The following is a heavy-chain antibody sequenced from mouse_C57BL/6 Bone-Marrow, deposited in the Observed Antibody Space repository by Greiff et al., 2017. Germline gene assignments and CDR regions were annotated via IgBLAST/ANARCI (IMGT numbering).Heavy chain of an antibody. CDR1: GYTFTTYP. CDR2: FHPYNDDT. Sequence: VQLQQSGAELVKPGASVMMFCKASGYTFTTYPIEWMKQNHGKSLEWIGNFHPYNDDTKYNEKFKGKATLTVEKSSSTVYLELSLLTSDDSTVYYCARGNWADYAMDYWGQGTSVTVSS. D-gene: IGHD4-1*01. J-gene: IGHJ4*01. V-gene: IGHV1-47*01. CDR3: ARGNWADYAMDY.